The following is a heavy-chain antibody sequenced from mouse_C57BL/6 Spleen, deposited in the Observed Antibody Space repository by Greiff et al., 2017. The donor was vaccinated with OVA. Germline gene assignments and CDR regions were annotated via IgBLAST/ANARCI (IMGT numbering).Heavy chain of an antibody. CDR1: GFTFSDYG. CDR3: ARTRDYAMDY. Sequence: EVKLMESGGGLVKPGGSLKLSCAASGFTFSDYGMHWVRQAPEKGLEWVAYISSGSSTIYYADTVKGRVTISRDNAKNTLFLQMTSLRSEDTAMYYCARTRDYAMDYWGQGTSVTVSS. D-gene: IGHD3-1*01. J-gene: IGHJ4*01. V-gene: IGHV5-17*01. CDR2: ISSGSSTI.